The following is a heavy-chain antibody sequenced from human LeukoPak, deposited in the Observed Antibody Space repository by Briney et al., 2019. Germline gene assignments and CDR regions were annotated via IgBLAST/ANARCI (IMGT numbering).Heavy chain of an antibody. V-gene: IGHV4-59*01. CDR1: GGSISSYY. J-gene: IGHJ4*02. Sequence: PSETLSLTCTVSGGSISSYYWSWIRQPPGKGLEWIGYIYYSGSTNYNPSLKSRVTISVDTSKNQFSLKLSSVTAADTAVYYCARVGNYGQYYFDYWGQGTLVTVSS. CDR2: IYYSGST. D-gene: IGHD4-17*01. CDR3: ARVGNYGQYYFDY.